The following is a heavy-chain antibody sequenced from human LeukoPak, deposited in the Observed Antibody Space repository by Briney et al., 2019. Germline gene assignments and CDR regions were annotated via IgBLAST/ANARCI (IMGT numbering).Heavy chain of an antibody. CDR2: IKQDGSEK. J-gene: IGHJ4*02. Sequence: PGGSLRLSCAASGFTFSSYWMSWVRKAPGKGREWVANIKQDGSEKYYVDSVMVRFTISRDNAKNSLYLQMNSLRAEDTAVYYCARVDSGYSDFDYWGQGTLVTVSS. CDR3: ARVDSGYSDFDY. CDR1: GFTFSSYW. D-gene: IGHD5-18*01. V-gene: IGHV3-7*01.